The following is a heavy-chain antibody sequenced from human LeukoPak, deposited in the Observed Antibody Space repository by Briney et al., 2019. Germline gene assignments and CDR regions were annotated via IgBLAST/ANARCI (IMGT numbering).Heavy chain of an antibody. D-gene: IGHD6-13*01. CDR3: ARAGSSWSLGFDP. CDR2: INPNSGGT. Sequence: GASVKVSCKASGYTFTGYYMHWVRQAPGQGLEWMGWINPNSGGTNYAQKFQGRVTMTRDTSISAAYMGLSRLRSDDTAVYYCARAGSSWSLGFDPWGQGTLATVSS. CDR1: GYTFTGYY. J-gene: IGHJ5*02. V-gene: IGHV1-2*02.